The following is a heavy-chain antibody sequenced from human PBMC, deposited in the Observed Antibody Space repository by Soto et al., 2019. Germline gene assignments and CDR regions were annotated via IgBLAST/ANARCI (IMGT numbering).Heavy chain of an antibody. CDR3: AEDGKARLSPVAGYNWFDP. V-gene: IGHV3-30*18. J-gene: IGHJ5*02. CDR1: GFTFSSYG. CDR2: ISYDGSNK. Sequence: SLRLSCAASGFTFSSYGMHWVRQAPGKGLEWVAVISYDGSNKYYADSVKGRFTISRDNSKNTLYLQMNSLRAEDTAMYYCAEDGKARLSPVAGYNWFDPWGQGTLVTVSS. D-gene: IGHD6-19*01.